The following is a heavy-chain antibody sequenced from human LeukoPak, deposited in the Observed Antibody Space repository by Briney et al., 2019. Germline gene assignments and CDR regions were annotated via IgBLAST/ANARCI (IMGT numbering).Heavy chain of an antibody. J-gene: IGHJ5*02. CDR3: ARGIVVINWFDL. CDR2: IYPSGYS. CDR1: GGSINSGAGGHY. Sequence: SQTLSLTCSVSGGSINSGAGGHYWTWIRQPAGKGLEWIGRIYPSGYSNYNPSLKSRVAMSVDASKNQFSLQLNSVTAADTAVYYCARGIVVINWFDLWGQGALVTVAS. V-gene: IGHV4-61*02. D-gene: IGHD3-22*01.